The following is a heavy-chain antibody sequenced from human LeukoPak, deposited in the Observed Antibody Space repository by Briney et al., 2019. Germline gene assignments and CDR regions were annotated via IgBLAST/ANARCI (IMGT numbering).Heavy chain of an antibody. D-gene: IGHD6-13*01. CDR1: GFTFSSYK. CDR2: ISSSGSTI. Sequence: GGSLRLSCAASGFTFSSYKMNWVRQAPGKGLEWVSYISSSGSTIYYADSVKGRFTISRDNAKNSLYLQMNSLRAEDTAVYYCARDSVAAAGTRSKYNWFDPWGQGTLVTVSS. V-gene: IGHV3-48*03. CDR3: ARDSVAAAGTRSKYNWFDP. J-gene: IGHJ5*02.